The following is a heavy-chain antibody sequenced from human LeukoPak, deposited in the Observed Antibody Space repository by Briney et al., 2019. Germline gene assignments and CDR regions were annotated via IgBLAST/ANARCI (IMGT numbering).Heavy chain of an antibody. J-gene: IGHJ5*02. Sequence: SETLSLTCTVSGGSISSYYWSWIRQPPGKGLEWIGSIYYSGSTNYNPSLKSRVTISVDTSKNQFSLKLSSVTAADTAVYYCARGRVWFGESKGWFDPWGQGTLVTVSS. D-gene: IGHD3-10*01. CDR2: IYYSGST. CDR1: GGSISSYY. CDR3: ARGRVWFGESKGWFDP. V-gene: IGHV4-59*01.